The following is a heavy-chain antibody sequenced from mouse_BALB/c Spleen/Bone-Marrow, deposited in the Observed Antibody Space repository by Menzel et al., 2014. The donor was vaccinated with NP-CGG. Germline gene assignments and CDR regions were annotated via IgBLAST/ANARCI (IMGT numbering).Heavy chain of an antibody. CDR1: GYAFTNYL. CDR3: ARCLTGTSALDF. J-gene: IGHJ4*01. Sequence: VKLMESGAELVRPGTSVKVSCKASGYAFTNYLIEWVKQRPGQGFEWIGVINPGSGGTNYNEKLRGKETLTADKSSSTAYMQLSSLTSDDSAVYFCARCLTGTSALDFWGQGTSVTVSS. CDR2: INPGSGGT. D-gene: IGHD4-1*01. V-gene: IGHV1-54*01.